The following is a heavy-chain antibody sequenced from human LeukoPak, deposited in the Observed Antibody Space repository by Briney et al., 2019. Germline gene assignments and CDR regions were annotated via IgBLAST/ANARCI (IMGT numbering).Heavy chain of an antibody. J-gene: IGHJ4*02. CDR2: IYYGGSTT. V-gene: IGHV4-59*01. CDR1: GDSISSFY. CDR3: AREGIAAAGTFDY. Sequence: PSETLSLTCTVSGDSISSFYWSWIRQPPGKGLECIGYIYYGGSTTKYNPSLKSRVTISVDTSKNRFSLKLSSVTAADTAVYYRAREGIAAAGTFDYWGQGTLVTVSS. D-gene: IGHD6-13*01.